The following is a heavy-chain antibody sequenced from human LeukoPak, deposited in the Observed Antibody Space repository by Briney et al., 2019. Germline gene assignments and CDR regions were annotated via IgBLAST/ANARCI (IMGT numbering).Heavy chain of an antibody. CDR2: IYPGDSDT. Sequence: GGSLKISCKVSGYIFTSDWIGWVRQVPGKGLEWMGIIYPGDSDTRYSPSFQGQVTISADKSISTAYLQWSSLKASDTAMYYCARQEDCSGGSCYRTPLDYWGQGTLVTVSS. J-gene: IGHJ4*02. CDR1: GYIFTSDW. CDR3: ARQEDCSGGSCYRTPLDY. D-gene: IGHD2-15*01. V-gene: IGHV5-51*01.